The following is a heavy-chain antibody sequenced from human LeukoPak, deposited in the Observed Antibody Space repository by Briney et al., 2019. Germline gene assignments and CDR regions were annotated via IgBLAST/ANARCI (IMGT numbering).Heavy chain of an antibody. CDR1: GGSISSYY. D-gene: IGHD3-10*01. J-gene: IGHJ6*03. V-gene: IGHV4-59*01. CDR3: ARVYYYGSGRGYYYYMDV. CDR2: IYYSGST. Sequence: SETLSLTCTVSGGSISSYYWSWIRQPPGKGLEWIGYIYYSGSTNYNPSLKSRVTISVDTSKNQFSLKLSSVTAADTAVYYCARVYYYGSGRGYYYYMDVWGKGTTVTISS.